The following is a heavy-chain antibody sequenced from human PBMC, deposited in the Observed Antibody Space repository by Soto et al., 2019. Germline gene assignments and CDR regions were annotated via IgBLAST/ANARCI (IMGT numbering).Heavy chain of an antibody. Sequence: SETLSLTCTVSGGSISSSSYYWGWIRQPPGKGLEWIGSIYYSGSTYYNPSLKSRVTISVDTSKNQFSLKLSSVTAADTAVYYCASANYYDSSGYPAWGQGTLVTVSS. J-gene: IGHJ4*02. V-gene: IGHV4-39*07. CDR3: ASANYYDSSGYPA. CDR2: IYYSGST. CDR1: GGSISSSSYY. D-gene: IGHD3-22*01.